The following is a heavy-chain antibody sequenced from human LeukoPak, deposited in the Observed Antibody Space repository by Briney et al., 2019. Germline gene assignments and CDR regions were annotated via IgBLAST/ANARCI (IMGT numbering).Heavy chain of an antibody. CDR3: ARDLGYCSGGSCYVPDY. J-gene: IGHJ4*02. Sequence: PGGSLRLSCAASGFTFSSYAMHWVRQAPGEGLEWVAVISYDGSNKYFADSVKGRFTISRDNSKNTLFLQMNSLRPEDTAVYYCARDLGYCSGGSCYVPDYWGQGTLVTVSS. V-gene: IGHV3-30*04. CDR1: GFTFSSYA. CDR2: ISYDGSNK. D-gene: IGHD2-15*01.